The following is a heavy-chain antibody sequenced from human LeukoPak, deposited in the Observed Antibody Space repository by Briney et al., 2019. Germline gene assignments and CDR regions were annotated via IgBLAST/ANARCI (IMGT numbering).Heavy chain of an antibody. J-gene: IGHJ4*02. CDR3: ARKKLVARGYFDY. CDR2: VNQGGKT. Sequence: PSETLSLTCTVSGGSISSSGYYWDWIRQPPGKGLEWIGSVNQGGKTYYEPSLKSRVTISVDTSKTQFSLELRTVTAADTAVYYCARKKLVARGYFDYWGQGALVTVSS. D-gene: IGHD1-1*01. V-gene: IGHV4-39*01. CDR1: GGSISSSGYY.